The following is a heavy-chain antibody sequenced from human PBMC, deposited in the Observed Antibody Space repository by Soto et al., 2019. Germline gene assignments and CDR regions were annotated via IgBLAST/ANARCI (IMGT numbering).Heavy chain of an antibody. CDR1: GYTFTGYY. D-gene: IGHD3-10*01. J-gene: IGHJ4*02. Sequence: SVKVSCKASGYTFTGYYMHWVRQAPGQGLEWMGWINPNSGGTNYAQKFQGWVTMTRDTSISTAYMELSRLRSDDTAVYYCARGWELLWFGVPSDYTYYFDYCGQGTLVTVSS. V-gene: IGHV1-2*04. CDR3: ARGWELLWFGVPSDYTYYFDY. CDR2: INPNSGGT.